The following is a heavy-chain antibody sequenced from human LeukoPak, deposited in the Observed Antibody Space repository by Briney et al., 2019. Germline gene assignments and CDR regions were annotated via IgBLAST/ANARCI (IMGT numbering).Heavy chain of an antibody. CDR1: GFTFSNYG. J-gene: IGHJ6*02. CDR3: ARDGSYDVLRFLEWLSHYYYGIDV. CDR2: ISYDGVNK. D-gene: IGHD3-3*01. Sequence: GGSLRLSCAASGFTFSNYGVHWVRQAPGKGLEWVAVISYDGVNKYYADSVKGRFTISRDNSKNTLSLQMNSLRAEDTAVYYCARDGSYDVLRFLEWLSHYYYGIDVWGQGTTVTVSS. V-gene: IGHV3-30*03.